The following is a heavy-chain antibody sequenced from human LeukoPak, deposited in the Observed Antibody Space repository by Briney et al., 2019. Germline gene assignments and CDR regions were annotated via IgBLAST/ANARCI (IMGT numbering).Heavy chain of an antibody. V-gene: IGHV4-34*01. Sequence: SETLSLTCTVSGGSISSYYWSWIRQPPGKGLEWIGEINHSGSTNYNPSLKSRVTISVDTSKDQFSLKLSSVTAADTAVYYCARGYGSGSFNWFDPWGQGTLVTVSS. CDR2: INHSGST. CDR3: ARGYGSGSFNWFDP. CDR1: GGSISSYY. D-gene: IGHD3-10*01. J-gene: IGHJ5*02.